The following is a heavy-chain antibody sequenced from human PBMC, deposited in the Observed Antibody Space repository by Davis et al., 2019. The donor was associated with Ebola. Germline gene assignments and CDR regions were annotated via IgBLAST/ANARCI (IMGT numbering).Heavy chain of an antibody. J-gene: IGHJ4*02. Sequence: AASVKVSCKASGYTFTTFGINWVRQAPGQGLEWMGWINPHNGNTNYAQNVQGRVIMTTDTATTTAYMEVGGLRSDDTAVYYCARAQFPTTSDHWGQGTLVTVSS. CDR2: INPHNGNT. CDR1: GYTFTTFG. CDR3: ARAQFPTTSDH. D-gene: IGHD1-1*01. V-gene: IGHV1-18*01.